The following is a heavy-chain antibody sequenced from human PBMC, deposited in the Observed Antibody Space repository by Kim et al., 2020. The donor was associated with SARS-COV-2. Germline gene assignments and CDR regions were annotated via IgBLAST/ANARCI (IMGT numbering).Heavy chain of an antibody. D-gene: IGHD2-2*01. CDR2: IIPILGIA. V-gene: IGHV1-69*04. J-gene: IGHJ6*02. Sequence: SVKVSCKASGGTFSSYAISWVRQAPGQGLEWMGRIIPILGIANYAQKFQGRVTITADKSTSTAYMELSSLRSEDTAVYYCARVSGYCSSTSCYAGYYYYGLDVWGRGTTVTVS. CDR3: ARVSGYCSSTSCYAGYYYYGLDV. CDR1: GGTFSSYA.